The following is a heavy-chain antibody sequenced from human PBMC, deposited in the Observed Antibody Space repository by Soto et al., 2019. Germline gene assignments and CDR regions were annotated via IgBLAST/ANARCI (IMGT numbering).Heavy chain of an antibody. V-gene: IGHV1-3*01. CDR1: GYTFTSYA. CDR3: ARDIWGKYNWNYGGSYYYYGMDV. D-gene: IGHD1-7*01. CDR2: INAGNGNT. J-gene: IGHJ6*02. Sequence: GASVKVSCKASGYTFTSYAMHWVRQAPGQRLEWMGWINAGNGNTKYSQKFQGRVTITRDTSASTAYMELSSLRSEDTAGYYCARDIWGKYNWNYGGSYYYYGMDVWGQGTTVTVSS.